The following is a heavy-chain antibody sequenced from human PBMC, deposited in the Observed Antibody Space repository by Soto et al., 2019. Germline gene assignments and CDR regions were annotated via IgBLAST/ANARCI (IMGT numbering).Heavy chain of an antibody. J-gene: IGHJ6*03. D-gene: IGHD6-13*01. CDR1: GYTFTSYG. CDR3: ARGSWNYNYYYYMDV. CDR2: ISAYNGNT. V-gene: IGHV1-18*01. Sequence: ASVKVSCKASGYTFTSYGISWVRQAPGQGLEWMGWISAYNGNTNYAQKLQGRVTMTTDTSTSTAYMELRSLRSDDTAVYYCARGSWNYNYYYYMDVWGKGTTVTVSS.